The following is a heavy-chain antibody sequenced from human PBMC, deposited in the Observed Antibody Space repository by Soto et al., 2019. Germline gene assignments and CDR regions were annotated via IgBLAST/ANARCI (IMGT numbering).Heavy chain of an antibody. V-gene: IGHV3-23*01. Sequence: EVQLLESGGGLVQPGGSLRLSCAASGFTFSSYAMSWVRQAPGKGLEWVSAISGSGGSTYYADSVKGRFTISRDNSKNQLYLKRNSRRAEDSPIYYCVLRGRGCSGGSCYSLHYYYYYMDVGGKGTTVTVSS. CDR3: VLRGRGCSGGSCYSLHYYYYYMDV. J-gene: IGHJ6*03. D-gene: IGHD2-15*01. CDR1: GFTFSSYA. CDR2: ISGSGGST.